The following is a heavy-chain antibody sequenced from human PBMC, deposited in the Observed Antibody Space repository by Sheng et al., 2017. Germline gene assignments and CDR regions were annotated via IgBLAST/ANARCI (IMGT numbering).Heavy chain of an antibody. CDR1: GGTFNRYC. CDR3: ARHLATEAFDI. V-gene: IGHV1-69*13. CDR2: IIFAFGTT. Sequence: QVHLVQSGAEVKKPRSSVKVSCKASGGTFNRYCFSWVRQVPGHGLEWMGGIIFAFGTTNYAQDMQGRVTISADQSTNTVYMELSSLRSDDTGIYYCARHLATEAFDIWGPGTMVSVSS. J-gene: IGHJ3*02.